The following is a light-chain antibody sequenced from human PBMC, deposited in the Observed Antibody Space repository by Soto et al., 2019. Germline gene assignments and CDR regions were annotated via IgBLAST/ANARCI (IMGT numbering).Light chain of an antibody. V-gene: IGLV2-23*02. CDR2: EVT. CDR3: CSYAGNSEV. J-gene: IGLJ1*01. Sequence: QSALTQPASVSGSPGQSITIPCTGTSGDVGSYNLVSWYQQHPGKAHKLLIYEVTERPSGVSNRLSGSKSGSTASLTISRLQPDDEADYYCCSYAGNSEVFGTGTKVTVL. CDR1: SGDVGSYNL.